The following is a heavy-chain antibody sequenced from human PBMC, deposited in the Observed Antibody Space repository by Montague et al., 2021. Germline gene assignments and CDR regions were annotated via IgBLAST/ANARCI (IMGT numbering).Heavy chain of an antibody. J-gene: IGHJ6*03. CDR1: GFIFNNYV. V-gene: IGHV3-9*01. CDR3: GVSPRRGGMDV. CDR2: INGNSINI. Sequence: SLRLSCAASGFIFNNYVMNWVRQAPGKGLEWVSGINGNSINIDYADSVEGRFTISRDNAKNSLYLQMNSLRAEDTAVYYCGVSPRRGGMDVWGKGTTVTVSS.